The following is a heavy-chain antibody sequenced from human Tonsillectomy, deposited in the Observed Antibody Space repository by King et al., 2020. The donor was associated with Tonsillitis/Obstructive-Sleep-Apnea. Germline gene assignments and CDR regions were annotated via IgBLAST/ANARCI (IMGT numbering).Heavy chain of an antibody. CDR3: AREGSHNGFDI. CDR2: IDHTGST. J-gene: IGHJ3*02. V-gene: IGHV4-34*01. CDR1: GGSFSGYY. Sequence: VQLQQWGAGLLKPSETLSLNCAVYGGSFSGYYWSWIRQPPGKGLEWIGEIDHTGSTNYNPSLKSRVTTSVDTSKNQFSLKLNSVTVAETAVYYCAREGSHNGFDIWGQGTMVTVSS.